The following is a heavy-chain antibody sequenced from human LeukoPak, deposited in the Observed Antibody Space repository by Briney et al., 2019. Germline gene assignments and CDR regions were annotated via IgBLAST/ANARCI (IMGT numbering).Heavy chain of an antibody. J-gene: IGHJ4*02. CDR3: SGMDYYDSSDPSTKNYYFDY. CDR1: GFTFSTYG. V-gene: IGHV3-30*02. CDR2: IRYDGSSQ. Sequence: PGGSLRLSCAASGFTFSTYGMHWVRQAPGKGLEWVAFIRYDGSSQDYADSVKGRFTISRDNSKNTVSLQMNSLRDDDTAVYYCSGMDYYDSSDPSTKNYYFDYWGQGTLVTVSS. D-gene: IGHD3-22*01.